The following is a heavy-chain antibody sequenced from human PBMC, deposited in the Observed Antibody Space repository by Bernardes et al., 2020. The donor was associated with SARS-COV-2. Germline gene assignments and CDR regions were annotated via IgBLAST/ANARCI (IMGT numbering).Heavy chain of an antibody. CDR3: AKASNYDFWTDLDY. V-gene: IGHV3-9*01. Sequence: GGSLRLSCAASGFTFDDYAMHWVRQAPGKGLEWVSGISWNSGSIGYADSVKGRFTISRDNAKNSLYLHMNSLRAEDTAFYYCAKASNYDFWTDLDYWGQGTLVTVSS. J-gene: IGHJ4*02. D-gene: IGHD3-3*01. CDR2: ISWNSGSI. CDR1: GFTFDDYA.